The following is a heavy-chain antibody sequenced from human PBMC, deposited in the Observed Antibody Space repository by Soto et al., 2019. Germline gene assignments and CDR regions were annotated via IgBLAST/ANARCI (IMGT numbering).Heavy chain of an antibody. V-gene: IGHV5-51*01. D-gene: IGHD2-2*01. J-gene: IGHJ6*02. CDR2: IYPGDSDT. CDR1: GYSFTSYW. CDR3: AREGVVVPAVPSFYYYGMDV. Sequence: PGESLKISCKGSGYSFTSYWIGWVRQMPGKGLEWMGIIYPGDSDTRYSPSFQGQVTISADKSISTAYLQWSSLKASDTAMYYCAREGVVVPAVPSFYYYGMDVCGQGTTVTVSS.